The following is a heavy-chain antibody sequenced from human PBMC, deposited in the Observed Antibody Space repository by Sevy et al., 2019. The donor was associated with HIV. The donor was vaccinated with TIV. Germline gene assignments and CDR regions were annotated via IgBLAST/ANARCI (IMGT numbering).Heavy chain of an antibody. V-gene: IGHV3-7*01. CDR3: ARAGRGYSYGFPRHYFDY. J-gene: IGHJ4*02. CDR2: IKQDGSEK. Sequence: GGSLRLSCAASGFTFSSYWMSWVRQAPGKGLEWVANIKQDGSEKYYVDSVKGRFTISRDNAKNSLYLQMNSLRAEDTAVYYCARAGRGYSYGFPRHYFDYWGQGTLVTVSS. D-gene: IGHD5-18*01. CDR1: GFTFSSYW.